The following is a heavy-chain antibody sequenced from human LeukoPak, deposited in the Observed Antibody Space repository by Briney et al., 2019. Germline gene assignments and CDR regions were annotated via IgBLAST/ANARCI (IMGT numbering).Heavy chain of an antibody. CDR1: GGSFSGYY. CDR3: ARRVDYYYYDSSGSSAAFDY. CDR2: INHSGST. V-gene: IGHV4-34*01. Sequence: SETLSLTCAVYGGSFSGYYWSWIRQPPGKGLEWIGEINHSGSTNYNPSLKSRVTISVDTSKNQFSLKLSSVTAADTAVYYCARRVDYYYYDSSGSSAAFDYWGQGTLVTVPS. D-gene: IGHD3-22*01. J-gene: IGHJ4*02.